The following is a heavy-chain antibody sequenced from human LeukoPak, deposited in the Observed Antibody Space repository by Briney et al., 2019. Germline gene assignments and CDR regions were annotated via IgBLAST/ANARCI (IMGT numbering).Heavy chain of an antibody. CDR2: IYYSGST. J-gene: IGHJ3*02. V-gene: IGHV4-59*08. CDR1: GGSIISYY. CDR3: ARHRGPDAFDI. Sequence: PSETLSLTCTVSGGSIISYYWSWIRQPPGKGLEWIGYIYYSGSTNYNPSLKSRVTISVDTSKNQFSLKLSSVTAADTAVCYCARHRGPDAFDIWGQGTMVTVSS.